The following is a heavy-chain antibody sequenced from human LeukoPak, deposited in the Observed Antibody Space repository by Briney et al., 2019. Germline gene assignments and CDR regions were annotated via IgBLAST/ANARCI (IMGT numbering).Heavy chain of an antibody. CDR2: ISYDGSNK. D-gene: IGHD2-2*01. V-gene: IGHV3-30*04. Sequence: GGSLRLSCAASGITFSSYAMHWVRQAPGKGLEWAAVISYDGSNKYYADSVKGRFTISRDNSKNTLYLQMNSLRAEDTAVYYCARVMGRYCSSTSCYVDYWGQGTLVTVSS. CDR3: ARVMGRYCSSTSCYVDY. J-gene: IGHJ4*02. CDR1: GITFSSYA.